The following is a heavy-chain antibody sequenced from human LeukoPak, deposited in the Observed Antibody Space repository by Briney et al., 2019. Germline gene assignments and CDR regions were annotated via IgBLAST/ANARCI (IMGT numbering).Heavy chain of an antibody. V-gene: IGHV4-38-2*01. Sequence: SETLSLTCAVSGYSINSGYCWGWIRQPPGKGLEWIGGIDHSGNTHYNPSLKNRVTISVDTPKNQFSLKLSSVTAAATAVYYCARGIVVVTEWGQGTLVTVSS. D-gene: IGHD2-21*02. J-gene: IGHJ4*02. CDR1: GYSINSGYC. CDR2: IDHSGNT. CDR3: ARGIVVVTE.